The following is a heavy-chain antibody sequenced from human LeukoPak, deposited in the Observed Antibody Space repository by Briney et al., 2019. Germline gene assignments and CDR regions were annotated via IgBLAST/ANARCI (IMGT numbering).Heavy chain of an antibody. V-gene: IGHV1-69*13. Sequence: SVKVSCKASGGTFNSYAISWERQAPGQGLEWMGGIISIFGIPNYAQKFQGRVTITADESTSTAYMELSSLRSEDTAVYYCARSVRPDYYYDMDVWGQGTTVTVSS. J-gene: IGHJ6*02. CDR1: GGTFNSYA. D-gene: IGHD6-6*01. CDR2: IISIFGIP. CDR3: ARSVRPDYYYDMDV.